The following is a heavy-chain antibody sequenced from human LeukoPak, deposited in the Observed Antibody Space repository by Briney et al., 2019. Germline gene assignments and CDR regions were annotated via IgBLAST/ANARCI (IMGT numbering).Heavy chain of an antibody. D-gene: IGHD3-3*01. CDR3: ARGIPSFTLFGVVIY. Sequence: ASVKVSCKTSGYNFPGYDIHWVRPAPGHGPEWMGLINPNNGGTEYAQRFQGRVTMTRDTSISTAFMELSGLRSDDTAVYYCARGIPSFTLFGVVIYWGQGTAVTVSS. CDR2: INPNNGGT. J-gene: IGHJ4*02. CDR1: GYNFPGYD. V-gene: IGHV1-2*02.